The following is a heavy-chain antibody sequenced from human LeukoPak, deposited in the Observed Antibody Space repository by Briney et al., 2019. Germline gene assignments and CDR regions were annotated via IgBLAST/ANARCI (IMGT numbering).Heavy chain of an antibody. J-gene: IGHJ4*02. CDR3: ARGGSNFDY. Sequence: PSETLSLTCTVSGGSISSYYWSWIRQPPGKGLEWIGYIYYSGSTNYNPSLKSRVTISVDTSQNQFSLKLSSVTTVDTAVYYCARGGSNFDYWGQGILVTVSS. CDR2: IYYSGST. V-gene: IGHV4-59*01. CDR1: GGSISSYY. D-gene: IGHD2-15*01.